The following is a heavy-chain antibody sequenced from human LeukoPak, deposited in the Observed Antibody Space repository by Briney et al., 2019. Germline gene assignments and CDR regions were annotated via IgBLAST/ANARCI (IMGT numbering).Heavy chain of an antibody. CDR2: ISSSGSTI. V-gene: IGHV3-48*03. CDR1: GFTFSSYE. Sequence: GGSLRLSCAASGFTFSSYEMNWVRQAPGKGLEWVSYISSSGSTIYYADSVKGRFTISRDNAKNSLYLQMNSLRAEDTAVYYCARGGVDIVVVPAATPFDYWGQGTLVTVSS. J-gene: IGHJ4*02. D-gene: IGHD2-2*03. CDR3: ARGGVDIVVVPAATPFDY.